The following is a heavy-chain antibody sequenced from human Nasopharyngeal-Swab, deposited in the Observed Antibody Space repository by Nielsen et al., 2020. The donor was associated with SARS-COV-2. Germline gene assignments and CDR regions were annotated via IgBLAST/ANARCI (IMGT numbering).Heavy chain of an antibody. Sequence: GGSLRLSCAASGFTFSTYSMNWVRQAPGKGLEWVSSISSSSSYIYYADSLKGRFTISRDNAKNSLYLQMNSLRAEDTAVYYCARDSGYDWGFDYWGQGTLVTVSS. CDR2: ISSSSSYI. V-gene: IGHV3-21*01. D-gene: IGHD5-12*01. CDR3: ARDSGYDWGFDY. J-gene: IGHJ4*02. CDR1: GFTFSTYS.